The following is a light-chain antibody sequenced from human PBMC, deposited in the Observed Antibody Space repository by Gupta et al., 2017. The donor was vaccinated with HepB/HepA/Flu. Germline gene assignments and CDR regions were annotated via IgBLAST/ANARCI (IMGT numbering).Light chain of an antibody. Sequence: QSALTQPASVSGSPGQAITISCTGPGSDVGGYNYVSWYQQHPGKAPKLMIHDVNTRPSGVSNRCSGSKSGNTASLTISGLQAEDEADYYCSSYTSTSTLYVFGIGTKVTVL. CDR3: SSYTSTSTLYV. CDR2: DVN. V-gene: IGLV2-14*01. J-gene: IGLJ1*01. CDR1: GSDVGGYNY.